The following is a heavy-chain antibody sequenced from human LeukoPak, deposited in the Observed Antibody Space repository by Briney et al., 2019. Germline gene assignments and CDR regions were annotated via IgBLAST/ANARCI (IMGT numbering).Heavy chain of an antibody. CDR3: AKVQYSDYDMNFDS. D-gene: IGHD5-12*01. J-gene: IGHJ4*02. CDR1: GFTFSSYA. Sequence: GGSLRLSSAASGFTFSSYAMSWVRQAPGMGLEWVSAIGGSDGNTYYADSVKGRFTISRDNSKNSLYLQINSLRADDTAVYYCAKVQYSDYDMNFDSWGQGTLVTVSS. CDR2: IGGSDGNT. V-gene: IGHV3-23*01.